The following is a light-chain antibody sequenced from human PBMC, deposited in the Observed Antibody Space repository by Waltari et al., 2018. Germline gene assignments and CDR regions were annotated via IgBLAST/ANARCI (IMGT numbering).Light chain of an antibody. V-gene: IGKV3-15*01. Sequence: VVLTHSPATLSVSPGESAIISCRASQSVSSNLAWYQQKPGQAPRLLIYDASTRATSIPAKFRGSGSGTEFTLTINSLQSEDSATYYCQQYNRWPPITFGQGTRLEIK. CDR2: DAS. CDR3: QQYNRWPPIT. CDR1: QSVSSN. J-gene: IGKJ5*01.